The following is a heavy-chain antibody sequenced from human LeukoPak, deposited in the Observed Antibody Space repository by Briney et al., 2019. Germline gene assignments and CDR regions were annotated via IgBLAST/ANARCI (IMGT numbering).Heavy chain of an antibody. J-gene: IGHJ2*01. D-gene: IGHD3-3*02. CDR3: ARVSKSICFDL. Sequence: TGGSLRLSCAASGFTFSDYYMSWIRQAPGKGLEWISYISSSATMYYADSVKGRFTISRDNALNSLSLEMISLRAEDTAVYYCARVSKSICFDLWGRGTLVTVSS. CDR1: GFTFSDYY. V-gene: IGHV3-11*04. CDR2: ISSSATM.